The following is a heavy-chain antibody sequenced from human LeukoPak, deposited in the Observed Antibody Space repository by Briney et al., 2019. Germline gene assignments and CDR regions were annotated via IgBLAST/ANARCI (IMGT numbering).Heavy chain of an antibody. J-gene: IGHJ6*03. CDR2: IYYSGST. CDR3: ARVYSSSWYDYYYYMDV. Sequence: SETLSLTCTVSGGSISSSSYYWGWIRQPPGKGLEWIGSIYYSGSTYYNPSLKSRVTISVDTSKNQFSLKLSSVTAADTAVYYCARVYSSSWYDYYYYMDVWGKGTTVTVSS. D-gene: IGHD6-13*01. V-gene: IGHV4-39*07. CDR1: GGSISSSSYY.